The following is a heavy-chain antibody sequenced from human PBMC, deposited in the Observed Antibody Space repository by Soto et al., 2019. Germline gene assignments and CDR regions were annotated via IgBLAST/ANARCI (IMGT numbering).Heavy chain of an antibody. V-gene: IGHV3-23*01. CDR1: GFTFSSYA. Sequence: EVQLLESGGGLVQPGGSLRLSCAASGFTFSSYAMSWVRQAPGKGLEWVSAISGSGGSTYYADSVKGRFTISRDNSKNTLYPQMNSLRAEDTAVYYCAKGRGSSRWSDYWGQGTLVTVSS. D-gene: IGHD6-13*01. CDR2: ISGSGGST. CDR3: AKGRGSSRWSDY. J-gene: IGHJ4*02.